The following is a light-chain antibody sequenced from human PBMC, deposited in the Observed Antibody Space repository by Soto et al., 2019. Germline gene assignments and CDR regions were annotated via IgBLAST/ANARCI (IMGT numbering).Light chain of an antibody. Sequence: SYELTQPPSESVAPGQTARITCGGNNIGSKSVHWYQQKPGQAPVLVVYDDSDRPSGIPERFSGSNSGNSATLTISWVEAGDEADYYCQVWDSSSDHPYVFGTGTKVTVL. J-gene: IGLJ1*01. CDR3: QVWDSSSDHPYV. V-gene: IGLV3-21*02. CDR2: DDS. CDR1: NIGSKS.